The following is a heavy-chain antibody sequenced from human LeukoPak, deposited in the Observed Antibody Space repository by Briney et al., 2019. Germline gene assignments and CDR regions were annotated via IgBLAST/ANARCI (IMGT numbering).Heavy chain of an antibody. Sequence: ASVKVSCKASGYTFTGYYIHLVRQAPGQGPEWMGWINPNSGDTYYAQKFQGRVTMTRDTSITTAYMELSSLRSDDTAVYYCAKDGTRYGLWSGYWYLDYWGQGTLVTVSS. CDR2: INPNSGDT. D-gene: IGHD3-3*01. CDR3: AKDGTRYGLWSGYWYLDY. CDR1: GYTFTGYY. V-gene: IGHV1-2*02. J-gene: IGHJ4*02.